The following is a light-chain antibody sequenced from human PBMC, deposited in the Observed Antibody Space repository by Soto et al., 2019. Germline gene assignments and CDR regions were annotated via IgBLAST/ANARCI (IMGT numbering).Light chain of an antibody. Sequence: QCVLTQPASVSGSAGQSITISCTGTSSDVGGYNYVSWYQQHPGKAPKLMIYDVSNRPSGVSNRFSGSKSGNTASLTISGLQAEDEADYYCSSYTSSSTLNVFGTGTKVTVL. CDR2: DVS. CDR1: SSDVGGYNY. J-gene: IGLJ1*01. V-gene: IGLV2-14*01. CDR3: SSYTSSSTLNV.